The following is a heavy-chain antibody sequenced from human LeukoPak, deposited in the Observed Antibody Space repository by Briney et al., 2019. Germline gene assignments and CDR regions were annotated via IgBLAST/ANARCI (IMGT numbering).Heavy chain of an antibody. J-gene: IGHJ3*02. D-gene: IGHD3-22*01. CDR1: GFTVSSNY. CDR3: ARDWGYYYDSSGYADAFDI. CDR2: IYSGGST. V-gene: IGHV3-53*01. Sequence: PGGSLRLSCAASGFTVSSNYMSWVRQAPGKGLEWVSVIYSGGSTYYADSVKGRFTISRDNSKNTLYLQMNSLRAEDTAVYYCARDWGYYYDSSGYADAFDIWGQGTLLTVSS.